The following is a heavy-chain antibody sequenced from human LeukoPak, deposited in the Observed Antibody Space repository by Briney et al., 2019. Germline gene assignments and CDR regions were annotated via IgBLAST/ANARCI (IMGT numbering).Heavy chain of an antibody. J-gene: IGHJ6*02. CDR3: ARVDTAMDYYYYYGMDV. Sequence: EASVKVSCKASGYTFTGYYMHWVRQAPGQGLERMGWINPNSGGTNYAQKFQGRVTMTRDTSISTAYMELSRLRSDDTAVYYCARVDTAMDYYYYYGMDVWGQGTTVTVSS. V-gene: IGHV1-2*02. CDR1: GYTFTGYY. CDR2: INPNSGGT. D-gene: IGHD5-18*01.